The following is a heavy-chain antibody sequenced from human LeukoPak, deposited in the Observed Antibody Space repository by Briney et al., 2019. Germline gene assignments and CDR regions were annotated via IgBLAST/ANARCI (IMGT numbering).Heavy chain of an antibody. D-gene: IGHD6-13*01. J-gene: IGHJ4*02. CDR3: TRASSSWSDYFDY. CDR2: IKEDGGEK. CDR1: GFTFSDYW. V-gene: IGHV3-7*04. Sequence: SGGSLRLSCEASGFTFSDYWMSWVRQAPGKGLEWVAIIKEDGGEKFYVGSVKGRFTISRDNAKNSLYLQMDNLRAEDTAVYYCTRASSSWSDYFDYWGQGTLVTVSS.